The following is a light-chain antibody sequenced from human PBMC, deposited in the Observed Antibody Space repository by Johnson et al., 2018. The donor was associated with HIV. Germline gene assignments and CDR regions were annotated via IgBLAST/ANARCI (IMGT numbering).Light chain of an antibody. V-gene: IGLV1-51*01. J-gene: IGLJ1*01. CDR3: GTWDSSLSTYV. CDR2: DNN. CDR1: SSNIGNNY. Sequence: QSALTQPPSVSAAPGQKVIISCSGSSSNIGNNYVSWYQQLPGTAPKLLIYDNNKRPSGIPDRFSGSKSGTSATLGITGLQTGDEADYYCGTWDSSLSTYVFGTGTKVTVL.